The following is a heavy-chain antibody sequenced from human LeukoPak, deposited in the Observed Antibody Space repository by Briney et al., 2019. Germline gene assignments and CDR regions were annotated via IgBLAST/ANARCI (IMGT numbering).Heavy chain of an antibody. J-gene: IGHJ4*02. D-gene: IGHD6-13*01. CDR2: ISYDGSNK. CDR1: GFTFSSYG. Sequence: GGSLRLSCAASGFTFSSYGMHWVRQAPGKGLEWVAVISYDGSNKYYADSVKGRFTISRDNSKNTLYLQMNSLRAEDTAVYYCAKDLHSSSWYEGYFDYWGQGTLVTVSS. V-gene: IGHV3-30*18. CDR3: AKDLHSSSWYEGYFDY.